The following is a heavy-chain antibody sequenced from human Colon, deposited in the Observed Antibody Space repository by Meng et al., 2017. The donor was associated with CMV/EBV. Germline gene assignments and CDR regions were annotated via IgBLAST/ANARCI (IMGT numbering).Heavy chain of an antibody. J-gene: IGHJ3*02. CDR1: GFTFSTFA. CDR2: ISCGGGAT. V-gene: IGHV3-23*01. CDR3: AKGGTSGSTYGAFDI. Sequence: GESLKISCAASGFTFSTFAMGWVRQAPGKGLEWVSSISCGGGATHYADSVKGRFTISRDTSKNTLYLQMSSLRVDDTALYYCAKGGTSGSTYGAFDILGQGTKVTVSS. D-gene: IGHD3-22*01.